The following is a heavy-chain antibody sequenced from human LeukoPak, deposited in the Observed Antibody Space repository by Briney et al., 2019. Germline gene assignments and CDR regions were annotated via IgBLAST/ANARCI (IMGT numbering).Heavy chain of an antibody. CDR3: ATGQNYYDSSGYYSFDY. CDR2: ISGGGGST. V-gene: IGHV3-23*01. CDR1: GFTFSSYA. D-gene: IGHD3-22*01. J-gene: IGHJ4*02. Sequence: PGGSLRLSCAASGFTFSSYAMSWVRQAPGKGLEWVSAISGGGGSTYYADSVKGRFTISRDNSKNTLYLRMNSLRAEDTAVYYCATGQNYYDSSGYYSFDYWGQGTLVTVSS.